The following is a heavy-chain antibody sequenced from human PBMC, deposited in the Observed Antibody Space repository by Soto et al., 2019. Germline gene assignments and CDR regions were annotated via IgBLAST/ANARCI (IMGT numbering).Heavy chain of an antibody. CDR2: IWYDGSNK. Sequence: GGSLILSCAASRFTFSSYGMHWVRQAPGKGLEWVAVIWYDGSNKYYADSVKGRFTISRDNSKNTLYLQMNSLRAEDTAVYYCARPSYGGYYDSSGYHFDYWGQGTLVTVSS. CDR3: ARPSYGGYYDSSGYHFDY. D-gene: IGHD3-22*01. V-gene: IGHV3-33*01. J-gene: IGHJ4*02. CDR1: RFTFSSYG.